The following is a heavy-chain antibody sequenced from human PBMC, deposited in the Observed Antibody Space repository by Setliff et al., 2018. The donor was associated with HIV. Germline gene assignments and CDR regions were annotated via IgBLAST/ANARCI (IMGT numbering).Heavy chain of an antibody. Sequence: GGSLRLSCEASGFPFSNAWMTWVRQAPGKGLEWIGRIKSKTDRVTIDYGVPAKGRFIISRDDSKNSLYLQLNNLETEDTAVYYCTTGVLPQHYDIVGGDYWGRGTLGTVAS. CDR3: TTGVLPQHYDIVGGDY. CDR2: IKSKTDRVTI. J-gene: IGHJ4*02. V-gene: IGHV3-15*01. D-gene: IGHD3-9*01. CDR1: GFPFSNAW.